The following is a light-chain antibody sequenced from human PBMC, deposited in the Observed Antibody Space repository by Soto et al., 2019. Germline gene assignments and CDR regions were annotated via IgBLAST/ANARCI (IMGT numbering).Light chain of an antibody. Sequence: EIVMTQSPATLSVSPGERATLSCRASQSVKNNLAWYQQKPGQAPRLLIYGASIRATGIPARFSGSGSGTEFTLTISSLQSEDFAVYYCQQYDNWPPIAFGQGTRQDIK. CDR3: QQYDNWPPIA. CDR2: GAS. CDR1: QSVKNN. V-gene: IGKV3-15*01. J-gene: IGKJ5*01.